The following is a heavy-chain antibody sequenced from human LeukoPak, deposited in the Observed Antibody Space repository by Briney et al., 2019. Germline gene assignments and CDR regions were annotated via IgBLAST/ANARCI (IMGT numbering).Heavy chain of an antibody. CDR3: ARGPYYYDRLDPGAFDS. CDR2: INPNSGGT. J-gene: IGHJ3*02. CDR1: GYTFSGYY. D-gene: IGHD3-22*01. V-gene: IGHV1-2*02. Sequence: ASVTVSCKASGYTFSGYYMHWVRQPSGQGLEWMGLINPNSGGTNYPQKFQGRVTMTRDTSISKANMELSRLRSDDTAVYYCARGPYYYDRLDPGAFDSWGQGTMVTVSS.